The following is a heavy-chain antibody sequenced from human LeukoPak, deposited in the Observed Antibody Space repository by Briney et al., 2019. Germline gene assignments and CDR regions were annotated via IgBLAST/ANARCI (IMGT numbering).Heavy chain of an antibody. V-gene: IGHV4-34*01. CDR2: INHSGST. CDR1: LGSLSGYY. Sequence: SETLSLTRAVYLGSLSGYYWSWIPQPPGKGLEWIGEINHSGSTNYNPSLKSRVTISVDTSKNQFSLKLSSVTAADTAVYYCARGGVVVAENWFDPWGQGTLVTVSS. J-gene: IGHJ5*02. CDR3: ARGGVVVAENWFDP. D-gene: IGHD2-15*01.